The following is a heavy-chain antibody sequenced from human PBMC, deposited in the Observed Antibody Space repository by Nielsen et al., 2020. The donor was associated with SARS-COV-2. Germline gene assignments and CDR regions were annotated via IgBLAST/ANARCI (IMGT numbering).Heavy chain of an antibody. CDR2: FYSGGTT. D-gene: IGHD2-21*02. J-gene: IGHJ6*03. Sequence: GGSLRLSCAASGFIVSNKYMNWVRQAPGKGLEWVSVFYSGGTTLYADSVKGRFIISRDNSRNTLYLQMNSLRVEDTAVYYCARCLLHYWCYYIDVWGKGTTATVSS. V-gene: IGHV3-53*01. CDR3: ARCLLHYWCYYIDV. CDR1: GFIVSNKY.